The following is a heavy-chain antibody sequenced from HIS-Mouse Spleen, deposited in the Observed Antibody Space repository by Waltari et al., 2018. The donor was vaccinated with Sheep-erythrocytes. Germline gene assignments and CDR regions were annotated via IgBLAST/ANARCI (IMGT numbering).Heavy chain of an antibody. Sequence: GFTFSSYSMNCVRQAPGKGLEWVSSISSSSSYIYYADSVKGRFTISRDNAKNSLYLQMNSLRAEDTAVYYCARDTGTDAFDIWGQGTMVTVSS. J-gene: IGHJ3*02. D-gene: IGHD1-1*01. CDR3: ARDTGTDAFDI. V-gene: IGHV3-21*01. CDR1: GFTFSSYS. CDR2: ISSSSSYI.